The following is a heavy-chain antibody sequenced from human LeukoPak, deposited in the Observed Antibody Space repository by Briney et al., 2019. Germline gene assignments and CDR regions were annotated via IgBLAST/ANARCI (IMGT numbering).Heavy chain of an antibody. D-gene: IGHD3-22*01. V-gene: IGHV4-59*08. CDR3: ARLYYYDSRNGFDAFDI. CDR2: IYYSGST. CDR1: GGSISSYY. J-gene: IGHJ3*02. Sequence: SETLSLTCTVSGGSISSYYWSWIRQPPGKGLEWIGYIYYSGSTNYNPSLKSRVTISVDTSKNQFSLKLSSVTAADTAVYYCARLYYYDSRNGFDAFDIWGQGTMVTVSS.